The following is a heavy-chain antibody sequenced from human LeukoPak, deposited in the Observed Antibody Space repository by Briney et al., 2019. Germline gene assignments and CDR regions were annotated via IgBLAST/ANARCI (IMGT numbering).Heavy chain of an antibody. V-gene: IGHV5-51*01. CDR2: IHPGDSKT. D-gene: IGHD4-17*01. Sequence: GESLKISCKGSGYSFSNHWIAWVRQMPGKGLEWMGVIHPGDSKTRKSPSLPGQVTISADRSISTAYLQWNNLKASDTAMYYCAKGTVTDYYFDYWGQGTLVTVSS. CDR1: GYSFSNHW. J-gene: IGHJ4*02. CDR3: AKGTVTDYYFDY.